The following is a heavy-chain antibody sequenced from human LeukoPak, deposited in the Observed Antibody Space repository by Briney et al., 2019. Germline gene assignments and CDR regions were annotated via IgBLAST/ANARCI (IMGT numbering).Heavy chain of an antibody. CDR2: INHSGST. CDR3: ARLGENYYGSGSYYRAPWNWFDP. D-gene: IGHD3-10*01. Sequence: SETLSLTCAVYGGSFSGYYWSWIRQPPGKGLEWIGEINHSGSTNYNPSLKSRVTISVDTSKNQFSLKLSSVTAADTAVYYCARLGENYYGSGSYYRAPWNWFDPWGQGTLVTVSS. V-gene: IGHV4-34*01. CDR1: GGSFSGYY. J-gene: IGHJ5*02.